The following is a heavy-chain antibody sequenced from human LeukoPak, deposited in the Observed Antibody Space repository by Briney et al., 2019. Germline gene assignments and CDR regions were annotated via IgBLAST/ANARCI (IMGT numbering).Heavy chain of an antibody. J-gene: IGHJ4*02. D-gene: IGHD2-21*02. Sequence: VASVKVSCKASGGTFSSYAISWVRQAPGQGLEWMGRIIPILGIANYAQKFQGRVTITADKSTSTAYMELRSLRCEDTAVYYCAKFPPYCGGDCYSDYWGQGTLVTVSS. CDR1: GGTFSSYA. V-gene: IGHV1-69*04. CDR3: AKFPPYCGGDCYSDY. CDR2: IIPILGIA.